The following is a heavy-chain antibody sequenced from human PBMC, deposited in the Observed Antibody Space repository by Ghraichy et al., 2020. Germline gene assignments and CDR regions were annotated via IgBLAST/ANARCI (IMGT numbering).Heavy chain of an antibody. Sequence: GSLRLSCAVYGGSFSGYYWTWIRQPPGKGLEWIGEINHSGSTNYNPSLKSRVTISVDTSKNQFSLKLSSMTAADTAVYYCTRRALFFEYYGSGSYSQWGQGTLVTVSS. V-gene: IGHV4-34*01. CDR2: INHSGST. D-gene: IGHD3-10*01. CDR3: TRRALFFEYYGSGSYSQ. CDR1: GGSFSGYY. J-gene: IGHJ4*02.